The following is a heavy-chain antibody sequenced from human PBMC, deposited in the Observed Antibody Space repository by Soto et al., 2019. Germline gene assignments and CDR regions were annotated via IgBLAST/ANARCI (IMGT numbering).Heavy chain of an antibody. J-gene: IGHJ4*02. V-gene: IGHV3-74*01. Sequence: EVQLVESGGDLVQPGGSLRLACAASGFTFDSYWMHWVRQAPGKGLVWVSRINSGGSSTDYADSVEGRFTISRDNAKNTVYLQMNSLRAEDTAVYYCARGRYYSFSSCYFDYWGQGTLVTVSS. CDR1: GFTFDSYW. D-gene: IGHD2-15*01. CDR3: ARGRYYSFSSCYFDY. CDR2: INSGGSST.